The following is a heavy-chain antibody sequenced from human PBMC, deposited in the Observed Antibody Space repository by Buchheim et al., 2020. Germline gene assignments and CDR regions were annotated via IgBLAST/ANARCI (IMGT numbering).Heavy chain of an antibody. J-gene: IGHJ4*02. CDR1: GFTFSSYA. D-gene: IGHD3-3*01. V-gene: IGHV3-23*01. Sequence: EVQLLESGGGLVQPGGSLRLSCAASGFTFSSYAMSWVRQAPGKGLEWGSAISGSGGSTYYADSVEGRLTFSITNSTPPVYLQMNSLRAEDTAVYYCATIHDLNPIDYWGQGTL. CDR3: ATIHDLNPIDY. CDR2: ISGSGGST.